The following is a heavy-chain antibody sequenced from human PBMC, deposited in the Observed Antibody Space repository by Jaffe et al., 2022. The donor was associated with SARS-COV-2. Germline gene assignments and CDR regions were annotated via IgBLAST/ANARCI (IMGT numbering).Heavy chain of an antibody. CDR3: ARGVKGDYYDSSGYYPYWYFDL. Sequence: QVQLVQSGAEVKKPGASVKVSCKASGYTFTSYYMHWVRQAPGQGLEWMGIINPSGGSTSYAQKFQGRVTMTRDTSTSTVYMELSSLRSEDTAVYYCARGVKGDYYDSSGYYPYWYFDLWGRGTLVTVSS. V-gene: IGHV1-46*01. D-gene: IGHD3-22*01. CDR1: GYTFTSYY. J-gene: IGHJ2*01. CDR2: INPSGGST.